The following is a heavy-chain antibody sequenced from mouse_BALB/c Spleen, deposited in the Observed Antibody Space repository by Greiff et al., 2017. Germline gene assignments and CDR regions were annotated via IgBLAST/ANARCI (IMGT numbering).Heavy chain of an antibody. CDR1: GFTFSSYG. Sequence: EVNVVESGGGLVQPGGSLKLSCAASGFTFSSYGMSWVRQTPDKRLELVATINSNGGSTYYPDSVKGRFTISRDNAKNTLYLQMSSLKSEDTAMYYCARGVPLDYWGQGTTLTVSS. V-gene: IGHV5-6-3*01. CDR3: ARGVPLDY. CDR2: INSNGGST. D-gene: IGHD5-1*01. J-gene: IGHJ2*01.